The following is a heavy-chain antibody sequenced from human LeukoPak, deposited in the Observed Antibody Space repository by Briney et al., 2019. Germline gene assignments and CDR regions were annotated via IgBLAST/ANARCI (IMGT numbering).Heavy chain of an antibody. J-gene: IGHJ4*02. D-gene: IGHD2-8*02. V-gene: IGHV3-23*01. CDR1: GFTFSTNW. Sequence: GGSLRLSCAASGFTFSTNWMYWVRQAPGKGLEWVSAISGSGGSTYYADSVKGRFTISRDNSKNTLYLQMNSLRAEDTAVYYCAKDLVGYCTGGVCPYFDYWGQGTLVTVSS. CDR2: ISGSGGST. CDR3: AKDLVGYCTGGVCPYFDY.